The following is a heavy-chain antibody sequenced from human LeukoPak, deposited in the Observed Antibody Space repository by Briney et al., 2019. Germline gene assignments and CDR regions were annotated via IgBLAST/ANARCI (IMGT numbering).Heavy chain of an antibody. CDR1: GFMFGEYA. CDR3: SRAFQNEY. V-gene: IGHV3-49*04. CDR2: IRRNVHGAPT. J-gene: IGHJ4*02. Sequence: GGSLRLSCTGSGFMFGEYALSWVRQTPGKGLEWVGFIRRNVHGAPTLYAASVNGRFTISRDDSRSIVYPEMNSLKTEEKGVYYCSRAFQNEYWGQGTLVTVSS.